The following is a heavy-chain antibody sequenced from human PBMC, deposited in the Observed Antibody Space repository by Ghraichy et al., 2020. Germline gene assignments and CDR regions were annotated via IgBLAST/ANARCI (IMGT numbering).Heavy chain of an antibody. CDR1: GDTFSSYA. Sequence: SVKVSCKASGDTFSSYAISWVRQAPGQGLEWMGGIIPIFGTANYAQKFQGRVTITADESTSTAYMELSSLRSEDTAVYYCASTTVTTYGWNYYYGMDVWGQGTTVTVSS. CDR3: ASTTVTTYGWNYYYGMDV. CDR2: IIPIFGTA. J-gene: IGHJ6*02. V-gene: IGHV1-69*13. D-gene: IGHD4-17*01.